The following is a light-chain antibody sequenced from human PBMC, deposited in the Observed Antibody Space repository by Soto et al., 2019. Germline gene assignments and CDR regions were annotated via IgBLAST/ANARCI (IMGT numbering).Light chain of an antibody. V-gene: IGKV3-20*01. Sequence: EIVLTHSPATLSLSPGEGVTLSFSSSQSVTVNSLAWYQQKPGQAPRLLIYAASTRAAAVPDRFTGSGSGTDFALTISRLEPEDFGVYYCQQYGDSPLTSGPGTKVDI. CDR3: QQYGDSPLT. CDR2: AAS. J-gene: IGKJ3*01. CDR1: QSVTVNS.